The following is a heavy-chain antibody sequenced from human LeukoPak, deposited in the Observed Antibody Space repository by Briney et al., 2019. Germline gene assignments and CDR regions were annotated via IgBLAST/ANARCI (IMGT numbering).Heavy chain of an antibody. Sequence: ASVKVSCKASGYTLTSYYMHWVRQAPGQGLEWMGIINPSGGSTSYAQKFQGRVTMTRDTSTSTVYMELSSLRSEDTAVYYCAREVGYCSSTSCYGAFDIWGQGTMVTVSS. D-gene: IGHD2-2*01. CDR1: GYTLTSYY. CDR3: AREVGYCSSTSCYGAFDI. J-gene: IGHJ3*02. V-gene: IGHV1-46*01. CDR2: INPSGGST.